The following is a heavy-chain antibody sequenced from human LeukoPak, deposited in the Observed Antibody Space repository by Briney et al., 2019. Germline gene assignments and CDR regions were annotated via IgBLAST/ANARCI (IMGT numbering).Heavy chain of an antibody. CDR2: INPNSGGK. Sequence: WASVNVSCKASGYTFTGYYMQWVGQAPGPGLEGMGGINPNSGGKNYAQKFQGRVTMTRDTSISTAYMELSRLRSDDTAVYYCARARFGPTTTLHDYWGQGTLVTVSS. CDR3: ARARFGPTTTLHDY. J-gene: IGHJ4*02. D-gene: IGHD5-12*01. V-gene: IGHV1-2*02. CDR1: GYTFTGYY.